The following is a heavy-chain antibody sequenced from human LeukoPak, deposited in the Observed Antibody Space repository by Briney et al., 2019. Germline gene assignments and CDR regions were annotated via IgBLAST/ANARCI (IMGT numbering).Heavy chain of an antibody. V-gene: IGHV1-18*01. D-gene: IGHD3-22*01. CDR3: ARSLGDSSGYYPLPFDY. J-gene: IGHJ4*02. Sequence: ASVKVSCRASGYTFSNYGITWVRQAPGQGLEWMGWISGYNGNTNFAQKLQGRVSMTTDASTYTSDMELRSLRSDDTAVYYCARSLGDSSGYYPLPFDYWGQGTLVIVSS. CDR2: ISGYNGNT. CDR1: GYTFSNYG.